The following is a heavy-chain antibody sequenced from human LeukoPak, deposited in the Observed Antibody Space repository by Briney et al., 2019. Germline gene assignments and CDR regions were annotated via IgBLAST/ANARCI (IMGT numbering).Heavy chain of an antibody. CDR2: ISSSSSNI. CDR1: GFTFSSYS. V-gene: IGHV3-21*01. Sequence: GGSLRLSCAASGFTFSSYSMNWVRQAPGEGLEWVSSISSSSSNIYYADSVKGRFTISRDNAKNSLYLQMNSLSAEDTAVYYCARDPIGVEDAFDIWGQGTLVTVSS. D-gene: IGHD3-3*01. J-gene: IGHJ3*02. CDR3: ARDPIGVEDAFDI.